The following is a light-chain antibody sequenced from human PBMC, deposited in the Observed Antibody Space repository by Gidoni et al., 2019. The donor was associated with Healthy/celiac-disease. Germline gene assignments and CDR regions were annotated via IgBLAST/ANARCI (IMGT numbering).Light chain of an antibody. CDR2: GNS. V-gene: IGLV1-40*01. J-gene: IGLJ3*02. CDR3: QSYDSSRVRV. Sequence: SVLSPPPSVSGAPGQRVTISCTGSSSNIGAGYDVHWYQQLPGTAPKRLLYGNSNRPSGVPDRFSGSKSGTSASLAITGLQAEDEADYYCQSYDSSRVRVFGGGTKLTVL. CDR1: SSNIGAGYD.